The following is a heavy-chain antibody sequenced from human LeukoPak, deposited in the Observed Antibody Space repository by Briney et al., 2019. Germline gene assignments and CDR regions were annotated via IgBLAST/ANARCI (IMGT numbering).Heavy chain of an antibody. CDR1: GDSISSTSHY. CDR2: IYYSGST. CDR3: ARRTIAAAGTDFDY. J-gene: IGHJ4*02. Sequence: SETLTLTCTVSGDSISSTSHYWGWIRQPPGKGLELIGSIYYSGSTYYNPSLKSRVTISIDTSKNHFSLNLASVTAADTAFYYCARRTIAAAGTDFDYWGQGTLVTVSS. V-gene: IGHV4-39*02. D-gene: IGHD6-13*01.